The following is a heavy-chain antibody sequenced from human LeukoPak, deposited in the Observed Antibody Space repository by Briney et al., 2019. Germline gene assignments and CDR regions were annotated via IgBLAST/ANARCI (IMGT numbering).Heavy chain of an antibody. V-gene: IGHV3-30-3*01. Sequence: GGSLRLSCAATGFTFSNYAIHWGRQAPGKGLEWVAFISDDGSRQHYADSVKGRFTISRDNSKNTLNLQMNSLRAEDTAVYYCTRDDLDWHGRQPDDFDIWGPGTVVTVSS. CDR3: TRDDLDWHGRQPDDFDI. J-gene: IGHJ3*02. CDR1: GFTFSNYA. D-gene: IGHD3-9*01. CDR2: ISDDGSRQ.